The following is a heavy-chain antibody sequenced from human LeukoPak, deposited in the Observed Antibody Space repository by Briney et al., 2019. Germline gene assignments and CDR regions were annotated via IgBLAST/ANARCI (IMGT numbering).Heavy chain of an antibody. D-gene: IGHD3-3*01. CDR2: IYYSGST. CDR3: ARHYDFWSGYSAYMDV. J-gene: IGHJ6*03. Sequence: SETLSLTCPVSGGSISGSSYYWGWIRQPPGKGLEWIGSIYYSGSTYYNPSLKSRVTISVDTSKNQFSLKPSSVTAADTAVYYCARHYDFWSGYSAYMDVWGKGTTVTVSS. V-gene: IGHV4-39*01. CDR1: GGSISGSSYY.